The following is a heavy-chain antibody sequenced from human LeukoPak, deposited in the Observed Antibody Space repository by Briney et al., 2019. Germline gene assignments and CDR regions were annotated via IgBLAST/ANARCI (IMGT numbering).Heavy chain of an antibody. CDR3: ARHPVAAAGRVWYFDL. J-gene: IGHJ2*01. Sequence: GESLKISCKGSGYSFTGYWIGWVRQMPGKGLEWMGIIYPVDSDTRYSPSFQGQVTISADKSISTAYLQWSSLKASDTAMYYCARHPVAAAGRVWYFDLWGRGTLVTVSS. CDR2: IYPVDSDT. D-gene: IGHD6-13*01. V-gene: IGHV5-51*01. CDR1: GYSFTGYW.